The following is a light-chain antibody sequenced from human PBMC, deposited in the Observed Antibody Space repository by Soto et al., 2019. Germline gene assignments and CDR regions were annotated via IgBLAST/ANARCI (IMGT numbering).Light chain of an antibody. CDR1: QSVSSS. Sequence: EIVLTQSPATLSLSPGERATLSCRASQSVSSSLAWYQQKPGQAPRLLIYDASNTATGIPARFSGSGSGTDLPLTIRSLEPEDFAVYYCQQRSNWSFGQGTKLEIK. J-gene: IGKJ2*01. CDR3: QQRSNWS. V-gene: IGKV3-11*01. CDR2: DAS.